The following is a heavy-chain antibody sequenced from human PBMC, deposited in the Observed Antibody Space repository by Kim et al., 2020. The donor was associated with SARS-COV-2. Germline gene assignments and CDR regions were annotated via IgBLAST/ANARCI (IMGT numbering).Heavy chain of an antibody. CDR3: ARGGVYYGSGTYDY. J-gene: IGHJ4*02. CDR1: GGSISSYY. CDR2: IYYSGST. V-gene: IGHV4-59*13. D-gene: IGHD3-10*01. Sequence: SETLSLTCTVSGGSISSYYWSWIRQPPGKGLEWIGYIYYSGSTNYNPSLKSRVTISVDTSKNQFSLKLSSVTAADTAVYYCARGGVYYGSGTYDYWGQGTLVPVSS.